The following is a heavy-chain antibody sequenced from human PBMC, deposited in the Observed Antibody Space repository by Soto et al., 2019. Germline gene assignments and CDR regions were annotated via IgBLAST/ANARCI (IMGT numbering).Heavy chain of an antibody. CDR3: ARDSYYYDSSGYYYSGDDGAFDI. J-gene: IGHJ3*02. Sequence: QVQLVESGGDVVQPGRSLRLSCAVSGFTFSSYVMHWVRQAPGKGLEWVAVISYDGSNKYYADSVKGRFTISRDNSKNTLYLQMNSLRAEDTAVYYCARDSYYYDSSGYYYSGDDGAFDIWGQGTMVTVSS. D-gene: IGHD3-22*01. CDR1: GFTFSSYV. CDR2: ISYDGSNK. V-gene: IGHV3-30-3*01.